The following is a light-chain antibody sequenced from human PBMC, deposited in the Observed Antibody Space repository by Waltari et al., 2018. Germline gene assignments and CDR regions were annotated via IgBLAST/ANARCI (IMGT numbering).Light chain of an antibody. CDR3: QQRSTWPSIT. CDR1: QSVNTN. V-gene: IGKV3-11*01. J-gene: IGKJ5*01. Sequence: EIVLTQSPATLSLSPGERGTLSCRASQSVNTNLAWYQQRPGQAPSLLIYDASNRATGIPARFSGSGSGTDFTLTISSQEREDFAVYYCQQRSTWPSITFGQGTRLEIK. CDR2: DAS.